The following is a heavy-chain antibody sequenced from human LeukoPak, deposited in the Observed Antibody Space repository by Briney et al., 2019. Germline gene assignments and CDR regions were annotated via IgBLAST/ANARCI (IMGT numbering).Heavy chain of an antibody. J-gene: IGHJ4*02. CDR1: GYTFTGYY. V-gene: IGHV1-2*02. Sequence: ASVKVSCKASGYTFTGYYMQWVRQAPGQGLEWMGWINPNSGGTNYAQKFQGRVTMTRDTSISTAYMELSRLRSDDTGVYYCARDHHGYSSGWYGYWGQGTLVTVSS. CDR2: INPNSGGT. CDR3: ARDHHGYSSGWYGY. D-gene: IGHD6-19*01.